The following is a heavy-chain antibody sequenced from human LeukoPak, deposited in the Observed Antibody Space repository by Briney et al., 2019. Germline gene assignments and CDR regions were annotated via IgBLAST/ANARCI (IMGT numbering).Heavy chain of an antibody. CDR2: IIPIFGTA. J-gene: IGHJ3*02. CDR1: GYTFNSNG. V-gene: IGHV1-69*13. CDR3: ARERSSTGPHDAFDI. Sequence: AASVKVSCKASGYTFNSNGITWVRQAPGQGLEWMGGIIPIFGTANYAQKFQGRVTITADESTSTAYMELSSLRSEDTAVYYCARERSSTGPHDAFDIWGQGTMVTVSS. D-gene: IGHD2-2*01.